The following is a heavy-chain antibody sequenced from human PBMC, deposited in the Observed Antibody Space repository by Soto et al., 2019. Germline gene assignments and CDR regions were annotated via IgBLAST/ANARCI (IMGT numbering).Heavy chain of an antibody. CDR2: IYHSGTT. V-gene: IGHV4-30-2*01. D-gene: IGHD4-17*01. J-gene: IGHJ4*02. CDR3: VRVYGDHTGAFDY. Sequence: PSETLSLTCAVFGGSISVGTYSLSWIRQPPGKGLEWIGQIYHSGTTYYNPPLKSRVTISVERSKNQFSLKLSSVTAADTAVYYCVRVYGDHTGAFDYWGQGTLVTVSS. CDR1: GGSISVGTYS.